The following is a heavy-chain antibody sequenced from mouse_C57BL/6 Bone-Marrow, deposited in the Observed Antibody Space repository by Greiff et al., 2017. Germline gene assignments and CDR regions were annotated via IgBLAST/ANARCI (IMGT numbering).Heavy chain of an antibody. J-gene: IGHJ4*01. CDR2: IWTGGGT. CDR1: GFSLTSYA. Sequence: QVQLKQSGPGLVAPSQSLSITCTVSGFSLTSYAISWVRQPPGKGLEWLEVIWTGGGTNYNSALKSRLSISKDNSKSQVFLKMNSLQTDDTARYYCARTTIVPYRAMDYWGQGTSVTVSS. V-gene: IGHV2-9-1*01. D-gene: IGHD2-12*01. CDR3: ARTTIVPYRAMDY.